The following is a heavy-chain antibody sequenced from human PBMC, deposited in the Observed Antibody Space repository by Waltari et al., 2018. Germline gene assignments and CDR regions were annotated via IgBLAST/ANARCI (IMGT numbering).Heavy chain of an antibody. CDR2: IYYSGST. V-gene: IGHV4-59*01. Sequence: QVQLQESGPGLVKPSETLSLTCTVSGGSISSYYWSWIRQPPGKGLEWIGYIYYSGSTNYNPSLKSRVTISVDTSKNQFSLKLSSVTAADTAVYYCARSRPIWFGELLPFDYWGQGTLVTVSS. D-gene: IGHD3-10*01. CDR1: GGSISSYY. J-gene: IGHJ4*02. CDR3: ARSRPIWFGELLPFDY.